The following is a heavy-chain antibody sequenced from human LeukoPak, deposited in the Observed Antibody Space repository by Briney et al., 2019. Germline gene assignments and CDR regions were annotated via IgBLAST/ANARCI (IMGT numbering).Heavy chain of an antibody. V-gene: IGHV3-53*01. CDR1: GFTVSSNY. CDR3: GRYYVMDV. Sequence: GGSLRLSCAASGFTVSSNYMGWVRQAPGKGLEWVSIVYSDGNTYYADSVKGRFTISRDNSKSTLYLQMNSLRAEDTAVYYCGRYYVMDVWGQGTSVTVSS. J-gene: IGHJ6*02. CDR2: VYSDGNT.